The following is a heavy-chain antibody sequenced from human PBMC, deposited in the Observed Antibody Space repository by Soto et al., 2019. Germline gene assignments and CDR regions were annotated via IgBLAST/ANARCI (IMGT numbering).Heavy chain of an antibody. D-gene: IGHD1-26*01. CDR2: IIPMFGTP. J-gene: IGHJ4*02. Sequence: SVKVSCKASGGTFDTYAVSWVRQAPGQGLEWMGGIIPMFGTPYYAQRFQGRVTITADEPTGTAYMELSSLRSEDTAVYYCARDRDFGNYFASFYWGQGTLVTVSS. CDR3: ARDRDFGNYFASFY. V-gene: IGHV1-69*13. CDR1: GGTFDTYA.